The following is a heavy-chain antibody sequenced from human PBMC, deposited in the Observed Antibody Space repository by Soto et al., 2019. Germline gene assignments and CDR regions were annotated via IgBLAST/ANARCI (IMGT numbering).Heavy chain of an antibody. CDR2: INAGNGNT. CDR1: GYTFPSYA. Sequence: ASVKVSCTASGYTFPSYAMHWVRQAPGQRLEWMGWINAGNGNTKYSQKFQGRVTITRDTSASTAYMELSSLRSEDTAVYYCARGGYSGYGYTFDIWGQGTMVTVSS. D-gene: IGHD5-12*01. J-gene: IGHJ3*02. CDR3: ARGGYSGYGYTFDI. V-gene: IGHV1-3*01.